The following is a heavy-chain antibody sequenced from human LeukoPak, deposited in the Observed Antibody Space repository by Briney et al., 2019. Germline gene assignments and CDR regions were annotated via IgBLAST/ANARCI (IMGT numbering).Heavy chain of an antibody. Sequence: ASVKVSCKASGYTFTGYYMHWVRQAPGQGLEWMGWINPNSGNTGYAQKFQGRVTITRNTSISTAYMELSSLRSEDTAVYYCARLNYDFWSGYDYWGQGTLVTVSS. D-gene: IGHD3-3*01. CDR2: INPNSGNT. CDR1: GYTFTGYY. CDR3: ARLNYDFWSGYDY. J-gene: IGHJ4*02. V-gene: IGHV1-8*03.